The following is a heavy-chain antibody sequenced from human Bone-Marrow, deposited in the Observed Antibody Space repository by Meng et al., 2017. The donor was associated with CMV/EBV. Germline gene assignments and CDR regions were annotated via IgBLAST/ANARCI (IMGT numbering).Heavy chain of an antibody. CDR3: ARVRDSGAHYGPWFDP. V-gene: IGHV3-72*01. CDR1: GFTFSSYW. Sequence: GESLKISCAASGFTFSSYWMSWVRQAPGKGLEWVGRTRNRANSYTTEYAASVKGRFTISRDDSKNSLYLQMNSLETEDTAVYYCARVRDSGAHYGPWFDPWGQGTLVTVSS. CDR2: TRNRANSYTT. J-gene: IGHJ5*02. D-gene: IGHD4-17*01.